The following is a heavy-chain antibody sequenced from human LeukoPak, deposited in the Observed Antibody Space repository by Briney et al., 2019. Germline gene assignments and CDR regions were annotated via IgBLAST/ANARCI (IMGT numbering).Heavy chain of an antibody. CDR3: AKETSITGAGDF. CDR1: GFTFSNYA. D-gene: IGHD1-20*01. J-gene: IGHJ4*02. CDR2: ISASGLST. V-gene: IGHV3-23*01. Sequence: PGGSLRLSCVASGFTFSNYAMSWVRQAPGKGLEYVSPISASGLSTYYTDSVRGRFTSSRDNSKNTLYLQMHSLRAEDTAVYYCAKETSITGAGDFWGQGALVTVSS.